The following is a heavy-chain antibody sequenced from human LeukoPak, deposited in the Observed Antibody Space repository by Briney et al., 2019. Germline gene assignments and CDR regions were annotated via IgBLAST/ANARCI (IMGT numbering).Heavy chain of an antibody. CDR3: ARVLLGNDYFDY. CDR2: IYYSGST. V-gene: IGHV4-30-4*08. D-gene: IGHD7-27*01. Sequence: PSETLSLTCTVSGGSISSGDYYWNWIRQPPGKGLEWIGYIYYSGSTYYNPSLKSRVTISVDTSKNQFSLKLSSVTAADTAVYYCARVLLGNDYFDYWGRGTLVTVSS. CDR1: GGSISSGDYY. J-gene: IGHJ4*02.